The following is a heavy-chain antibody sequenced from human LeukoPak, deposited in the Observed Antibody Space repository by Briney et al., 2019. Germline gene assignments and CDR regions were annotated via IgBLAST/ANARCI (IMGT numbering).Heavy chain of an antibody. CDR2: ISYDGSNK. CDR1: GFTFSSYA. J-gene: IGHJ4*02. D-gene: IGHD4-17*01. CDR3: AKEGDTTVTILGDY. Sequence: GGSLRLSCAASGFTFSSYAMHWVRQAPGKGLEWVAVISYDGSNKYYADSVKGRFTISRDNSKNTLYLQMNSLRAEDTAVYYCAKEGDTTVTILGDYWGQGTLVTVSS. V-gene: IGHV3-30*04.